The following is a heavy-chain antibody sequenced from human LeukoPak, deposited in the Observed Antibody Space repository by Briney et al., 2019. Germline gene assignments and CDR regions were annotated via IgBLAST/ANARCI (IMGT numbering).Heavy chain of an antibody. CDR2: ISSSGST. Sequence: PSQTLSLTCTVSGDSISSGDYYWSWIRQPAGKGLEWIGRISSSGSTNYNPSLKSRVTISVDTSKNQFSLKLSSVTAADTAVYYCARAFWTRPWYFDLWGRGTLVTVSS. CDR3: ARAFWTRPWYFDL. V-gene: IGHV4-61*02. D-gene: IGHD3/OR15-3a*01. CDR1: GDSISSGDYY. J-gene: IGHJ2*01.